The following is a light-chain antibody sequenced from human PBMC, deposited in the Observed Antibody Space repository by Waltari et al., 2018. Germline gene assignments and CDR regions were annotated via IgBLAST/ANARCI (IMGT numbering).Light chain of an antibody. CDR3: QAWDSSTEV. V-gene: IGLV3-1*01. J-gene: IGLJ1*01. Sequence: SSELTQPPSVSVSPGQTATITCSGDNLGNKYACWYQQKAGQSPVLVIYQDTKRPSGIPERFSGSNSGNTVTLTISGTQAMDEADYYCQAWDSSTEVFGTGTKLTVL. CDR1: NLGNKY. CDR2: QDT.